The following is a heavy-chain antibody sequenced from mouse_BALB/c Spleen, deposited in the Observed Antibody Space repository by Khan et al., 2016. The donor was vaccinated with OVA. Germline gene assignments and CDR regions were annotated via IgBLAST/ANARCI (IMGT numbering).Heavy chain of an antibody. J-gene: IGHJ3*01. Sequence: QIQLVQSGAELARPGASVKMSCKASGYTFTSYTIHWIKERPGQGLEWIGYINPSNGYTTYNQKFKDKATLTTDKSSTTAYLQLSSLTSDDSAVYNCVRDGAYHRNDGWFAYWGQGTLVTVSA. CDR1: GYTFTSYT. CDR3: VRDGAYHRNDGWFAY. CDR2: INPSNGYT. D-gene: IGHD2-14*01. V-gene: IGHV1-4*01.